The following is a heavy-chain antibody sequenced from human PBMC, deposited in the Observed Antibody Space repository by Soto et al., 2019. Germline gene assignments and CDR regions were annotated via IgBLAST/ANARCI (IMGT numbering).Heavy chain of an antibody. CDR1: GYTFTSYA. J-gene: IGHJ6*02. CDR2: INAGNGNT. D-gene: IGHD6-19*01. V-gene: IGHV1-3*01. Sequence: QVQLVQSGAEVKKPGASVKVSCKASGYTFTSYAMHWVRQAPGQRLEWMGWINAGNGNTKNSQKFQGRVTITRDTSTSTAYMEPSSLRSEDTAVYYCARERIAVASGRDYYGMDVWGQGTTVTVSS. CDR3: ARERIAVASGRDYYGMDV.